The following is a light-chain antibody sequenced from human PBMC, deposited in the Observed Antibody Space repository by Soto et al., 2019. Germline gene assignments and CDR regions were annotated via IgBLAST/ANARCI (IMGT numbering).Light chain of an antibody. J-gene: IGKJ3*01. V-gene: IGKV1-5*03. CDR2: KAS. Sequence: DIQMTQSPSTLSASVGDRVTITCRASQSISSWLAWYQQKPGRAPKPLIYKASSLESGVPSRFSGSGSGTEFTLTISNLQPDDFATYYCQQYNSYPLTFGPGTKVDIK. CDR1: QSISSW. CDR3: QQYNSYPLT.